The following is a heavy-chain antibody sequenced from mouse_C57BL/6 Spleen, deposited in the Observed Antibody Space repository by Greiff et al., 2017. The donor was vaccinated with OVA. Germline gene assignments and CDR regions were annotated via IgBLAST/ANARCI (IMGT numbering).Heavy chain of an antibody. CDR2: IYPGDGDT. V-gene: IGHV1-82*01. Sequence: VQLQQSGPELVKPGASVKISCKASGYAFSSSWMNWVKQRPGKGLEWIGRIYPGDGDTNYNGKFKGKATLTADKSFSTAYMQLSSLTSEDSAVYFCAKEGSYEYYAMDYWGQGTSVTVSS. CDR3: AKEGSYEYYAMDY. CDR1: GYAFSSSW. J-gene: IGHJ4*01. D-gene: IGHD1-1*02.